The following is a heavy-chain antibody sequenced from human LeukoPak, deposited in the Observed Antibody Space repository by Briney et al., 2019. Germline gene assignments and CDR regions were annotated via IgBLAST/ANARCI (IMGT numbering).Heavy chain of an antibody. CDR1: GFTFSSYG. Sequence: GGSLRLSCAASGFTFSSYGMHWVRQAPGRGLEWVAYIRDDGSNKYYADSVKRRFTISRDNSKNTLYLQMNSLSAEDTAVYYCAKPGRYFDHVDYWGQGTLVTVSS. CDR2: IRDDGSNK. CDR3: AKPGRYFDHVDY. V-gene: IGHV3-30*02. D-gene: IGHD3-9*01. J-gene: IGHJ4*02.